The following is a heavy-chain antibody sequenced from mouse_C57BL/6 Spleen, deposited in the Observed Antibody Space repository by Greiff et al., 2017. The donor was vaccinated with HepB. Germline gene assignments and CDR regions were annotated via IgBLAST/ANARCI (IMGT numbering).Heavy chain of an antibody. CDR2: IHPNSGST. CDR3: ARCRDSSGSYAMDY. CDR1: GYTFTSYW. J-gene: IGHJ4*01. Sequence: QVHVKQPGAELVKPGASVKLSCKASGYTFTSYWMHWVKQRPGQGLEWIGMIHPNSGSTNYNEKFKSKATLTVDKSSSTAYMQLSSLTSEDSAVYYCARCRDSSGSYAMDYWGQGTSVTVSS. V-gene: IGHV1-64*01. D-gene: IGHD3-2*02.